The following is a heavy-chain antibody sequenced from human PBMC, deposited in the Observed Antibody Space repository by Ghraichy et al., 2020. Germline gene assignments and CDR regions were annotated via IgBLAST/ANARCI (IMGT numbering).Heavy chain of an antibody. J-gene: IGHJ4*02. V-gene: IGHV3-23*01. Sequence: GESLRLSCTASGFMFSSAAMNWVRQAPGKGLEWVSLISVDATAIYYADSVNGRFTISRDDSKDTLYLQMNSLRVDDTAVYYCAKSTTTLKYWGQGTLVTVSS. CDR3: AKSTTTLKY. D-gene: IGHD2-15*01. CDR1: GFMFSSAA. CDR2: ISVDATAI.